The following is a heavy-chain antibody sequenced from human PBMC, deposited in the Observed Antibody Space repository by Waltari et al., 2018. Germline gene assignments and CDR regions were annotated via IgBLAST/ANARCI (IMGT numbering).Heavy chain of an antibody. CDR2: IYHSGST. CDR1: GYSISSGYY. CDR3: ALGTTRRRYFDL. J-gene: IGHJ2*01. V-gene: IGHV4-38-2*01. D-gene: IGHD1-1*01. Sequence: QVQLQESGPGLVKPSETLSLTCAVSGYSISSGYYWGWIRQPPGKGLEWIGSIYHSGSTYYNPSLKSRVTISVDTSKNQFSLKLSSVTAADTAVYYCALGTTRRRYFDLWGRGTLVTVSS.